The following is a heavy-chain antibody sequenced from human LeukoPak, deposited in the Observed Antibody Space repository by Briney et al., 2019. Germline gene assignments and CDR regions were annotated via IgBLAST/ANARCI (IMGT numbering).Heavy chain of an antibody. J-gene: IGHJ3*02. Sequence: ASVKVSCKASGYTFTSHGISWVRQAPGQGLEWVGWISGYNGNTNYAQKFQGRVTMTTDTSTSTAYMELRSLRSDDTAVYYCARIMITFGGVIVYAFDIWGQGTMVAVSS. CDR3: ARIMITFGGVIVYAFDI. CDR2: ISGYNGNT. CDR1: GYTFTSHG. D-gene: IGHD3-16*02. V-gene: IGHV1-18*01.